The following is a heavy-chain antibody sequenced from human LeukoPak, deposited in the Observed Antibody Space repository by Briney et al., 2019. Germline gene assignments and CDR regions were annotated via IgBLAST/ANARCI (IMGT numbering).Heavy chain of an antibody. CDR2: ISGSGGST. CDR3: AKLHWGIVVVPAAHFDY. V-gene: IGHV3-23*01. Sequence: GGSLRLSCAASGFTFSSYAMSWVRQAPGKGLEWVSAISGSGGSTYYADSVKGRFTISRDNSKNTLYLQMNSLRAEDTAVYYCAKLHWGIVVVPAAHFDYWGQGTLVTVSS. CDR1: GFTFSSYA. J-gene: IGHJ4*02. D-gene: IGHD2-2*01.